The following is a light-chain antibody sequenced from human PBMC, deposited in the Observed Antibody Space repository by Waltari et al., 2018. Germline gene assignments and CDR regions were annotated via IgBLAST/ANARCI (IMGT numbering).Light chain of an antibody. V-gene: IGKV1-13*02. J-gene: IGKJ5*01. Sequence: AIQLTQSPSSLSASVGDRVTINCRASQGSSSALAWYQQKPGKAPTLLIYDVSTLERGVPSRFSGSESGTDFTLTISGLQPEDFATYYCQQFDSYPHFGQGTRLDVK. CDR2: DVS. CDR1: QGSSSA. CDR3: QQFDSYPH.